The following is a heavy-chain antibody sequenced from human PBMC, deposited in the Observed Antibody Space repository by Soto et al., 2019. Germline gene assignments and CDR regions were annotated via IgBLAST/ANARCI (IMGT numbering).Heavy chain of an antibody. CDR3: ARDATHYYDSSGYKNFDY. J-gene: IGHJ4*02. V-gene: IGHV1-69*13. D-gene: IGHD3-22*01. Sequence: ASVKVSCKASGGTFSSYAISWVRQAPGQGLEWMGGIIPIFGTANYAQKFQGRVTITADESTGTAYMELSSLRSEDTAVYYCARDATHYYDSSGYKNFDYWGQGTLVTVSS. CDR1: GGTFSSYA. CDR2: IIPIFGTA.